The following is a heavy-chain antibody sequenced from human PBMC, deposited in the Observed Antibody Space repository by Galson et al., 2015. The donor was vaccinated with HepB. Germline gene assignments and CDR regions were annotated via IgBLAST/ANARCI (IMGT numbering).Heavy chain of an antibody. CDR2: ISSSSRTM. V-gene: IGHV3-48*02. J-gene: IGHJ6*02. D-gene: IGHD6-13*01. Sequence: SLRLSCAASGFTFRTYSLNWVRQAPGKGLEWVSYISSSSRTMYYADSVKDRFTISRDNANNSVYLQMNSLRDEDTAIYYCARASSSQVYYYDGMDVWGQGTTVTVSS. CDR1: GFTFRTYS. CDR3: ARASSSQVYYYDGMDV.